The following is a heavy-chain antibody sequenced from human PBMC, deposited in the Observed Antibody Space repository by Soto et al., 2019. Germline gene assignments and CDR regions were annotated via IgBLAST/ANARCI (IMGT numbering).Heavy chain of an antibody. CDR1: GFTFSSYA. CDR2: ISGSGGST. J-gene: IGHJ4*02. Sequence: GGSLSLSCAASGFTFSSYAMSWVRQAPGKGLEWVSAISGSGGSTYYADSVKGRFTISRDNSKNTLYLQMNSLRAEDTAVYYCAKDLPLRYFDWSPGDYWGQGTLVTVSS. V-gene: IGHV3-23*01. D-gene: IGHD3-9*01. CDR3: AKDLPLRYFDWSPGDY.